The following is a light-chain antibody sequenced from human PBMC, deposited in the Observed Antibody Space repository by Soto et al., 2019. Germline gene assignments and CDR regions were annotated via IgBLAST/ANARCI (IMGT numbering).Light chain of an antibody. Sequence: QSALTQPPSASGSPGQSVTISCIGTSSDVGGYNYVSWYQQHPGKAPKLMIYEVSRRPSGVPDRFSGSKSGNTASLTVSGLQAEDEADYYCRSYAGSNNYVFGTGTKHTVL. CDR3: RSYAGSNNYV. CDR1: SSDVGGYNY. V-gene: IGLV2-8*01. J-gene: IGLJ1*01. CDR2: EVS.